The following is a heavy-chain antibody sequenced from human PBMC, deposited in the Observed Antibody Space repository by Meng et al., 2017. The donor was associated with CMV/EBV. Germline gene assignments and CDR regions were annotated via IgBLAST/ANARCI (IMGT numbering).Heavy chain of an antibody. Sequence: GGSLRLSCAASGFTFSSYSMNWVRQAPGKGLEWVSSISSSSSYIYYADSVKGRFTISRDNSKNTLYLQMNSLRAEDTAVYYCARERVVPAARPGYFDYWGQGTLVTVS. V-gene: IGHV3-21*01. D-gene: IGHD2-2*02. CDR1: GFTFSSYS. CDR2: ISSSSSYI. CDR3: ARERVVPAARPGYFDY. J-gene: IGHJ4*02.